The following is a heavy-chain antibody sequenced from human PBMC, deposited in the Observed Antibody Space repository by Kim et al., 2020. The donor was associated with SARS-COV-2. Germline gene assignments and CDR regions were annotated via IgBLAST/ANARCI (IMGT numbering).Heavy chain of an antibody. J-gene: IGHJ6*02. V-gene: IGHV3-9*01. CDR3: AKDTNYDSSGYKVNGMDV. D-gene: IGHD3-22*01. CDR1: GFTFDDYA. CDR2: ISWNSGST. Sequence: GGSLRLSCAASGFTFDDYAMHWVRQAPGKGLEWVSGISWNSGSTGYADSVKGRFTISRDNAKNSLYLQMNSLRAEDTALYYCAKDTNYDSSGYKVNGMDVWGQGTTVTVSS.